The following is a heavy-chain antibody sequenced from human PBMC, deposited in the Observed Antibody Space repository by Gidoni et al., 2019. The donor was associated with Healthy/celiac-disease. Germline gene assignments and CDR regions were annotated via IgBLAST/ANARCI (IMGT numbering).Heavy chain of an antibody. CDR2: INHRGRT. CDR1: GGSFSGYY. V-gene: IGHV4-34*01. D-gene: IGHD3-9*01. J-gene: IGHJ4*02. Sequence: QVQLQQWGAGLLKPSETLSLTCAVYGGSFSGYYWSWIRQPPGKGLEWIGEINHRGRTNYHPSLKSRVTISVDTSKNQFSLKLRSVTAADTAVYYCARSGFLWFPSWGQGTLVTVSS. CDR3: ARSGFLWFPS.